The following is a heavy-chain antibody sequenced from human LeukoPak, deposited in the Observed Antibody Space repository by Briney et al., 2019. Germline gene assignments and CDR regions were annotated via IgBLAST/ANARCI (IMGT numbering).Heavy chain of an antibody. CDR1: GFTFSSHG. V-gene: IGHV3-33*01. CDR2: IWYDGSNK. Sequence: GGSLRLSCAASGFTFSSHGMHWVRQAPGKGLEWVAVIWYDGSNKYYADSVRGRFTISRDNSKNTLYLQMSSLRAEDTAVYYCARWGPVKIMDVWGQGNTVTVSS. D-gene: IGHD3-16*01. J-gene: IGHJ6*02. CDR3: ARWGPVKIMDV.